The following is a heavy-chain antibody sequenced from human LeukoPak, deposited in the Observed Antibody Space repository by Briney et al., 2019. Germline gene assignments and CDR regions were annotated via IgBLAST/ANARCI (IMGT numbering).Heavy chain of an antibody. CDR2: IYYSGST. Sequence: SETLSLTCTVSGGSISSSSYYWGWIRQPPGKGLEWIGSIYYSGSTYYNPSLKSRVTLSVDTSKNQFSLKLSSVTAADTAVYYCAREAHYDSSGYYDWGQGTLVTVSS. CDR3: AREAHYDSSGYYD. V-gene: IGHV4-39*07. J-gene: IGHJ4*02. CDR1: GGSISSSSYY. D-gene: IGHD3-22*01.